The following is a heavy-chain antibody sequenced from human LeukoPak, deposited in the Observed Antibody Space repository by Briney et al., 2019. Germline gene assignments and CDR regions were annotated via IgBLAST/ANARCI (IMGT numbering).Heavy chain of an antibody. J-gene: IGHJ4*02. Sequence: SETLSLTCTVSGYSITSGYYWGWIRLPPGRGLEWIGTIHHSGSTYYNPSLKSRVTISLDTSKNQFSLNLSSVTAADTAVYFCASGADIAAAVDYWGQGTLVTVSS. CDR1: GYSITSGYY. CDR2: IHHSGST. CDR3: ASGADIAAAVDY. V-gene: IGHV4-38-2*02. D-gene: IGHD6-13*01.